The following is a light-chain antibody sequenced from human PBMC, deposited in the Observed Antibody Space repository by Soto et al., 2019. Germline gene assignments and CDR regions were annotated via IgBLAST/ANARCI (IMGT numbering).Light chain of an antibody. CDR3: QQYNNWPYT. CDR1: QSVSSN. CDR2: DAS. Sequence: EIVMTQSPATLSVSPGERATLSCRASQSVSSNLAWYQQKPGQAPRLRIYDASTRATGIPARFSGSGSGTEFTLTISSLQSEDFAVYYCQQYNNWPYTFGQGTNLEIK. V-gene: IGKV3-15*01. J-gene: IGKJ2*01.